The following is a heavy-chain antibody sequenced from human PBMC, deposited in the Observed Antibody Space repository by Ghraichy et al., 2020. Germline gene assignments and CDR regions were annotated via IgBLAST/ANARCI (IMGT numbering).Heavy chain of an antibody. CDR1: GGSFSGYY. CDR2: IYHSGST. Sequence: SETLSLTCAVYGGSFSGYYWSWIRQPPGKGLEWIGEIYHSGSTNYNPSLKSRVTISVDTSKNQFSLKLSSVTAADTAVYYCARVRYSYGPPLGYWGQGTLVTVSS. V-gene: IGHV4-34*01. J-gene: IGHJ4*02. D-gene: IGHD5-18*01. CDR3: ARVRYSYGPPLGY.